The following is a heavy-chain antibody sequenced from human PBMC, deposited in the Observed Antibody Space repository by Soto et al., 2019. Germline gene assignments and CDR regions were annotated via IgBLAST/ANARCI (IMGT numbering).Heavy chain of an antibody. J-gene: IGHJ4*02. CDR1: GFTFSSYA. V-gene: IGHV3-23*01. D-gene: IGHD4-17*01. Sequence: GGSLRLSCAASGFTFSSYAMSWVRQAPGKGLEWVSAISGSGGSTYYADSVKGRFTISRDNSKNTLYLQMNSLRAEDTAVYYCAKDPTAGPGVYYFDYWGQGTLVTVSS. CDR3: AKDPTAGPGVYYFDY. CDR2: ISGSGGST.